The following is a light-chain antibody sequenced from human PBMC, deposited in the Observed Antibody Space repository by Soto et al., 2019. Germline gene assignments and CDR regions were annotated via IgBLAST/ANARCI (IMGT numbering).Light chain of an antibody. CDR1: QGINNT. V-gene: IGKV1-27*01. Sequence: DIQLTQSPSSLSASVGDRVTITCWASQGINNTLAWYQQKSGKAPSLLIFAASTLQSGVPSRFSGSGFGTLFTLTISGLQAEDVATYYCQKYKGAPRTFGQGTKVEMK. CDR3: QKYKGAPRT. J-gene: IGKJ1*01. CDR2: AAS.